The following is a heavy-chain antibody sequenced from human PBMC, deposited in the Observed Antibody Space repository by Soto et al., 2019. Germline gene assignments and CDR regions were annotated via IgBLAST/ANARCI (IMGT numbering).Heavy chain of an antibody. D-gene: IGHD2-2*01. J-gene: IGHJ4*02. CDR3: AKDPLYGDCSSTSCYEFSDY. V-gene: IGHV3-23*01. Sequence: GGSLRLSWAASGFTFSSYAMIWVRQAPGKGLEWVSAISGSGGSTYYADSVKGRFTISRDNSKNTLYLQMNSLRAEDTAVYYCAKDPLYGDCSSTSCYEFSDYWGQGTLVTVSS. CDR1: GFTFSSYA. CDR2: ISGSGGST.